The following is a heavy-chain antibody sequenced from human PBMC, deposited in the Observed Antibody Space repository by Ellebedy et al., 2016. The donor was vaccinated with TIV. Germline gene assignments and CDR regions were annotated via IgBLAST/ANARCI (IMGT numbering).Heavy chain of an antibody. D-gene: IGHD6-19*01. J-gene: IGHJ4*02. CDR1: GFSLNDYW. CDR3: ARDRGWATFDF. V-gene: IGHV3-7*01. CDR2: TNGDGTDK. Sequence: GESLKISCAASGFSLNDYWMSWVRQAPGKGLEWVANTNGDGTDKFYVDSVKGRFSISRDNAKNSLYLQMNSLRAEDTALYYCARDRGWATFDFWGQGTLVTVSS.